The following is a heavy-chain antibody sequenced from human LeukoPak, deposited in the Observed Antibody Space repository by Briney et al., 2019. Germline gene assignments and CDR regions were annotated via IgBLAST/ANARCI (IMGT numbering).Heavy chain of an antibody. J-gene: IGHJ4*02. V-gene: IGHV3-30*18. Sequence: GGSLRLSCAASGFTFGTYVMLWVRQAPGKGLEWVAVIAHDESQKFYADSVKGRFTISRDNSKNTLYLQMNSLRTEDTAVYSCAKDLGDSSSWYLDYWGRGTLVTVSS. D-gene: IGHD6-13*01. CDR3: AKDLGDSSSWYLDY. CDR1: GFTFGTYV. CDR2: IAHDESQK.